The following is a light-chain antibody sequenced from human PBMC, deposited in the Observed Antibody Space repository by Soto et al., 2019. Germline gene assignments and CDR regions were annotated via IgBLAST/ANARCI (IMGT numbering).Light chain of an antibody. V-gene: IGLV2-14*03. Sequence: QSALTQPASVSGSPGQSITISCTGSSSDVGAYNYVSWYQQHPGKAPKLIIYDVSNRPSGVSNRFSGSKSGNTASLTISGLQAEDEADYYCSSYTSSSTRGFGGGTQLTVL. CDR3: SSYTSSSTRG. CDR1: SSDVGAYNY. J-gene: IGLJ2*01. CDR2: DVS.